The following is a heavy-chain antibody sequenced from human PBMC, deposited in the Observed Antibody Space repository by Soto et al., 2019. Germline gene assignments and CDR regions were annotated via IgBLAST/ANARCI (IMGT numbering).Heavy chain of an antibody. Sequence: SETLSLTCTVSGGSISSGGYYWSWIRQPPGKGLEWIGSIYYSGSTYYNPSLKSRVTISVDTSKNQFSLKLSSVTAADTAVYYCASPKIAFYNWFDPWGQEPWSPSPQ. J-gene: IGHJ5*02. CDR3: ASPKIAFYNWFDP. D-gene: IGHD3-3*02. CDR2: IYYSGST. CDR1: GGSISSGGYY. V-gene: IGHV4-39*01.